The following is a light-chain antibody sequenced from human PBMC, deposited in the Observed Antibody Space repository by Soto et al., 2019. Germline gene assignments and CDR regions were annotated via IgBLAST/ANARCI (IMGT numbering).Light chain of an antibody. J-gene: IGLJ1*01. CDR3: SSYTSSIAYV. Sequence: QSALTQPASVSGSPGQSITISCTGTSSDIGGYNYVSWYQHYPGKAPKLIIYDVSNRPSGVSNRFSGSKSGNTASLTISGLQAEDEADYYCSSYTSSIAYVFGTGTKLTVL. CDR1: SSDIGGYNY. V-gene: IGLV2-14*03. CDR2: DVS.